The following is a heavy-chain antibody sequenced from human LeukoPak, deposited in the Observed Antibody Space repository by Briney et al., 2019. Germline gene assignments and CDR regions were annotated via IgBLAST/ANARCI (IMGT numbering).Heavy chain of an antibody. J-gene: IGHJ4*02. CDR1: GGTFSSYA. CDR2: IIPIFGTA. V-gene: IGHV1-69*13. Sequence: WASVKVSCKASGGTFSSYAISWVRQAPGQGLEWMGRIIPIFGTANYAQKFQGRVTITADESTSTAYMELSSLRSEDTAVYYCARGGGYTGTPFDYWGQGTLVTVSS. CDR3: ARGGGYTGTPFDY. D-gene: IGHD3-16*02.